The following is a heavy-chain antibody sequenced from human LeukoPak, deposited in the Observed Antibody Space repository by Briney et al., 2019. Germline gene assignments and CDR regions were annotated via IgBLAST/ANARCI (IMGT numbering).Heavy chain of an antibody. CDR2: TNTNTGNP. CDR1: GYTFTSYA. J-gene: IGHJ4*02. Sequence: ASVKVSCKASGYTFTSYAMNWVRQAPGQGLEWMGWTNTNTGNPTYAQGFTGRFVFSLDTSVSTAYLQISSLKAEDTAVYYCARDYNYYGSGSYQRWGQGTLVTVSS. CDR3: ARDYNYYGSGSYQR. V-gene: IGHV7-4-1*02. D-gene: IGHD3-10*01.